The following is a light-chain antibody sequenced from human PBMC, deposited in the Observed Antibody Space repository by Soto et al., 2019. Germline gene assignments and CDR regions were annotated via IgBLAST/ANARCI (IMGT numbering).Light chain of an antibody. CDR1: QNITRY. CDR3: QQSYSARLT. CDR2: VAS. J-gene: IGKJ4*01. V-gene: IGKV1-39*01. Sequence: DIQMTQSPSSLSASVGDRVTLTCRASQNITRYLNWYQQKPGKAPKVLILVASSLESGVPSRFRGSGSGTDFTLTISSLQPEDFATYYCQQSYSARLTFGGGTKVDIK.